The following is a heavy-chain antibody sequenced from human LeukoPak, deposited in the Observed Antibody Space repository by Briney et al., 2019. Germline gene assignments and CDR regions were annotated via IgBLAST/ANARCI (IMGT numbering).Heavy chain of an antibody. CDR3: AKDGGYCSSTSCYYYFDY. D-gene: IGHD2-2*01. CDR1: GFTFSSYG. Sequence: GRPLRLSCAPSGFTFSSYGMHGARQAPGKGLEWVAVISYEGSNKYYADSVKGRFTISRGNSKNTLYLQMNSLRAEDTAVYYCAKDGGYCSSTSCYYYFDYWGQGTLVTVSS. J-gene: IGHJ4*02. V-gene: IGHV3-30*18. CDR2: ISYEGSNK.